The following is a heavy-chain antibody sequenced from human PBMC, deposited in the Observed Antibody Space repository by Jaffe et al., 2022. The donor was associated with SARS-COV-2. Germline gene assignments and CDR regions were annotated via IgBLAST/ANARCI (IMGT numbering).Heavy chain of an antibody. CDR1: GFTFSSYA. Sequence: QVQLVESGGGVVQPGRSLRLSCAASGFTFSSYAMHWVRQAPGKGLEWVAVISYDGSNKYYADSVKGRFTISRDNSKNTLYLQMNSLRAEDTAVYYCARDDRVLLRAFDIWGQGTMVTVSS. J-gene: IGHJ3*02. CDR3: ARDDRVLLRAFDI. D-gene: IGHD2-15*01. V-gene: IGHV3-30*04. CDR2: ISYDGSNK.